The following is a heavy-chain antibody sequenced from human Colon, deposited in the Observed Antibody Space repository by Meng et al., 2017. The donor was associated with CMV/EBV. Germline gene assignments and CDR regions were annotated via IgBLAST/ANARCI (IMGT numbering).Heavy chain of an antibody. V-gene: IGHV6-1*01. Sequence: SQTLSLTCDISGDSVSTYSAAWHWIRQSPSRGLEWLGRAYYRSKWYLDYAVSVKSRIIISPDTSKNQFSLQLSSVTPEDTAMYYCARAYASGYRDYWGQGTLVTVSS. CDR1: GDSVSTYSAA. CDR2: AYYRSKWYL. CDR3: ARAYASGYRDY. J-gene: IGHJ4*02. D-gene: IGHD5-12*01.